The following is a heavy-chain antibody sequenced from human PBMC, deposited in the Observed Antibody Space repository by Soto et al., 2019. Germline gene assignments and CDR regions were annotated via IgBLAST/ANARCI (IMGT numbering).Heavy chain of an antibody. V-gene: IGHV1-18*01. Sequence: QVQLVQSGTEVKKPGASVKVSCKTSGCTFTSYGITWVREAPGQGLEWMGWISVYNGNTNYAQKFQGRVTMTTDTSTSTAYMELRSLRSDDTAVYYCARDRITGTTGDYWGQGTLVTVSS. CDR3: ARDRITGTTGDY. J-gene: IGHJ4*02. CDR2: ISVYNGNT. CDR1: GCTFTSYG. D-gene: IGHD1-7*01.